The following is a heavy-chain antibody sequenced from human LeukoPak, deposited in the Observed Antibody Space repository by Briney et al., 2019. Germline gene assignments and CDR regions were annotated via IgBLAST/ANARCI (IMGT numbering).Heavy chain of an antibody. J-gene: IGHJ6*03. Sequence: RGSLRLSCAASGFTFSSYGMHWVRQAPGKGLEWVAFIRYDGGNKYYADSVKGRFTISRDNSKNTLYLQMNSLRAEDTAVYYCAKDGSSGYLGYYYYYYMDVWGKGTTVTVSS. CDR3: AKDGSSGYLGYYYYYYMDV. V-gene: IGHV3-30*02. CDR2: IRYDGGNK. D-gene: IGHD3-22*01. CDR1: GFTFSSYG.